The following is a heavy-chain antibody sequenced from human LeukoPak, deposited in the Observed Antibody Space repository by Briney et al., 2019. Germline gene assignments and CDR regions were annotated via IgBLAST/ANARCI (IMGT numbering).Heavy chain of an antibody. CDR2: VYYSGST. CDR3: ARDSNPFDY. CDR1: GGSVSTIDYY. V-gene: IGHV4-39*07. J-gene: IGHJ4*02. Sequence: SETLSLTCTVSGGSVSTIDYYWGWIRQPPGKGLEWIGSVYYSGSTYYNAPLKSRVTISEDTSKNQFSLKLSSVTAADTAVYYCARDSNPFDYWGQGTLVTISS.